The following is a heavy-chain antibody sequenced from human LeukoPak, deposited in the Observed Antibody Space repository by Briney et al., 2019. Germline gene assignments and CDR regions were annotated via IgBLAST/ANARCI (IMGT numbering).Heavy chain of an antibody. Sequence: GGSLRLSCAASGFTFSGYEMNWVRQAPGKGLEWVSYISSSGSTIYYADSVKGRITISRDNAKNSLYLQMNSLRAGDTAVYYCARDRGRYYMDVWGKGTTVTIPS. CDR3: ARDRGRYYMDV. J-gene: IGHJ6*03. V-gene: IGHV3-48*03. CDR2: ISSSGSTI. CDR1: GFTFSGYE. D-gene: IGHD6-25*01.